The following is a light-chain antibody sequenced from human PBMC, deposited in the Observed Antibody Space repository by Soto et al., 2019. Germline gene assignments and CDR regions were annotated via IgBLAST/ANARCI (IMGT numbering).Light chain of an antibody. Sequence: EIVMTQSPATLSVSPGERATLSCRASQSVSSNLAWYQQKPGQAPRLLIYGASTRATGIPARFSGSGSGTEFTLTISSLQSEDFATYFCVQHSDYPFTFGQGTRLEI. CDR2: GAS. V-gene: IGKV3-15*01. CDR1: QSVSSN. CDR3: VQHSDYPFT. J-gene: IGKJ2*01.